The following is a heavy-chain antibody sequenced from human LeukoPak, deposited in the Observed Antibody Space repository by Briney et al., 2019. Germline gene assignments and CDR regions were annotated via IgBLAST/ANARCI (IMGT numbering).Heavy chain of an antibody. CDR1: GFTFSNYG. J-gene: IGHJ5*02. Sequence: PGGSLRLSCAASGFTFSNYGMHWVRQVPGKGLEWVAIISDDGSIKYYGDSVKGRFTVSRDDAYNTLYLQMNSLRPEDTAVYYCWSYSLGQGTLVTVSS. CDR3: WSYS. D-gene: IGHD3-10*01. V-gene: IGHV3-30*03. CDR2: ISDDGSIK.